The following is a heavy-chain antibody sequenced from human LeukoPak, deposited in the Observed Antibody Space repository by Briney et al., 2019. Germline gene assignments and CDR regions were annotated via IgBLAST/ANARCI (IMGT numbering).Heavy chain of an antibody. CDR2: IIPIFGTT. Sequence: GASVKVSCKASGYTFTGYYMHWVRQAPGQGLEWMGMIIPIFGTTNYAQKFQGRVTITADESTSTIYLELSSLRYEDTAVYYCATSDSDYAREHNNCFDPWGQGTLVIVSS. CDR1: GYTFTGYY. CDR3: ATSDSDYAREHNNCFDP. V-gene: IGHV1-46*01. D-gene: IGHD5-12*01. J-gene: IGHJ5*02.